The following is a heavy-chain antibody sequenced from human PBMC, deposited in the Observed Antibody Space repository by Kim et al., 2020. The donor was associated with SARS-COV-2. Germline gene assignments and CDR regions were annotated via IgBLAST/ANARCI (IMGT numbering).Heavy chain of an antibody. CDR3: TTLYYYDSSGYEAFDY. Sequence: VKGRFTISRDDSKSIAYLQMNSLKTEDTAVYYCTTLYYYDSSGYEAFDYWGQGTLVTVSS. V-gene: IGHV3-49*02. J-gene: IGHJ4*02. D-gene: IGHD3-22*01.